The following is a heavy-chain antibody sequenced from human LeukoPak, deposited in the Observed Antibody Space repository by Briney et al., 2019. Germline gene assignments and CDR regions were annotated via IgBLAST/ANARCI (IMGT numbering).Heavy chain of an antibody. J-gene: IGHJ4*02. V-gene: IGHV3-15*07. CDR2: IKPKTDGETT. Sequence: PGGSLRLSCAASGFTFSSYGMHWVRQAPGKGLEWVGRIKPKTDGETTEYAAPVKNRFSISRDDSKSMMYLQMNSLKTEDTAVYYCITPLPYSAQGGQGTLVTVSS. CDR3: ITPLPYSAQ. CDR1: GFTFSSYG. D-gene: IGHD2-21*01.